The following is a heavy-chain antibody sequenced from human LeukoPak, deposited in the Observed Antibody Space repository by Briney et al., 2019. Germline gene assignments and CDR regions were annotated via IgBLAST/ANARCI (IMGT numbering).Heavy chain of an antibody. V-gene: IGHV1-3*01. J-gene: IGHJ5*02. D-gene: IGHD6-13*01. CDR3: ATSWYGWFDP. Sequence: KFQGRVTITRDTSASTAYMELSSLRSEDTAVYYCATSWYGWFDPWGQETLVTVSS.